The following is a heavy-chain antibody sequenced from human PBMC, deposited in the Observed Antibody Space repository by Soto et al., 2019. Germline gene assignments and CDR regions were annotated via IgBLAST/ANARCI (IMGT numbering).Heavy chain of an antibody. CDR2: IYYSGST. J-gene: IGHJ4*02. V-gene: IGHV4-59*01. CDR1: GCSFSSYY. Sequence: WETLSLTCPVSGCSFSSYYLSWIRQHPGKGLEWIGNIYYSGSTNYNPSLKSRVTITVDTSKNQFSLKLSSVTAADTAVYYCARGVGSSWFGPLFDYWGQGTLVTVSS. D-gene: IGHD6-13*01. CDR3: ARGVGSSWFGPLFDY.